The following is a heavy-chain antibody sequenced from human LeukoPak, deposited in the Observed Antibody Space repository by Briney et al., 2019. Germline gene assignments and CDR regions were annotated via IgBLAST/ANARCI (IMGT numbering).Heavy chain of an antibody. V-gene: IGHV3-21*01. D-gene: IGHD3-10*01. Sequence: GGSLRLSCAASGFTFSSYSMNWVRQASGKGLEWVSSISSSSSYIYYADSVKGRFTISRDNAKNSLYLQMNSLRAEDTAVYYCARAMLRSGFDPWGQGTLVTVSS. CDR3: ARAMLRSGFDP. J-gene: IGHJ5*02. CDR2: ISSSSSYI. CDR1: GFTFSSYS.